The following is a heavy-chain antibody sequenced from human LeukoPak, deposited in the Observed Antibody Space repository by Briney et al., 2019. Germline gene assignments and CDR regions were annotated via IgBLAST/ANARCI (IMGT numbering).Heavy chain of an antibody. Sequence: GGSLRLSCAASGFIFSSYSMNWVRQALGKGLEWVSYISSGGSTIYYADSVKGRFTISRDNDKNSLYLEMNGLRDEDTALYYCTRDAEYGESLCHYWGQGILVTVSS. V-gene: IGHV3-48*02. CDR2: ISSGGSTI. D-gene: IGHD4-17*01. J-gene: IGHJ4*02. CDR1: GFIFSSYS. CDR3: TRDAEYGESLCHY.